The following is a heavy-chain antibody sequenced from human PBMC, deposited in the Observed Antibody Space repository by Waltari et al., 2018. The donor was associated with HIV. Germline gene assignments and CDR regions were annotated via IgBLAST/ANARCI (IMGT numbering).Heavy chain of an antibody. V-gene: IGHV4-59*01. CDR1: GGSISSYY. CDR2: IYYRGST. Sequence: QVQLQESGPGLVKPSETLSLTCTVSGGSISSYYWSWIRQPPGKGLAWIGYIYYRGSTNYNPSLKSRVTISVDTSKNQFSLKLSSVTAADTAVYYCANGGGSYHSWFDPWGQGTLVTVSS. J-gene: IGHJ5*02. D-gene: IGHD1-26*01. CDR3: ANGGGSYHSWFDP.